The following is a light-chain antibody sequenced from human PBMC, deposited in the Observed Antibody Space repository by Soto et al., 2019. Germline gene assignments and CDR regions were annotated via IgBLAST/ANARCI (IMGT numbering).Light chain of an antibody. CDR2: GTS. CDR3: QQYGDSPPT. Sequence: EIVLTQSPGTLSLSPGESATLSCRASQSVSSNSLAWYRRNPGQPPSLLIYGTSTRATDIPRRFSGSGSGTDFTLTITRLEPEDFAVYLCQQYGDSPPTFVQGTKVEVK. V-gene: IGKV3-20*01. CDR1: QSVSSNS. J-gene: IGKJ1*01.